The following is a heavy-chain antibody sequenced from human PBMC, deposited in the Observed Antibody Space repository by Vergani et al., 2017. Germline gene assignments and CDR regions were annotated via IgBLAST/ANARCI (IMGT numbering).Heavy chain of an antibody. Sequence: QVQLQESGPGLVKPSQTLSLTCTVSGGSISSGGYYWSWIRQHPGKGLEWIGYIYYSGSTNYNPSLKSRVTISVDTSKNQFSLKLSSVTAADTAVYYCARVGGDELRYFDWLFHPPSYYYYYMDVWGKGTTVTVSS. CDR3: ARVGGDELRYFDWLFHPPSYYYYYMDV. CDR1: GGSISSGGYY. CDR2: IYYSGST. V-gene: IGHV4-31*03. J-gene: IGHJ6*03. D-gene: IGHD3-9*01.